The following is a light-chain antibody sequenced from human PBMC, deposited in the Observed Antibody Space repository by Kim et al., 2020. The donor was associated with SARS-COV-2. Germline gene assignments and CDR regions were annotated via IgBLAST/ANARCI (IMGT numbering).Light chain of an antibody. CDR1: SSNIGAGYD. Sequence: QSVLTQPPSVSGAPGQRVTISCTGSSSNIGAGYDVHWYQQLPGTAPKLLIYGNSNRPSGVPDRFSGSKSGTSASLAITGLQAEDEADYYCQPYDSSLSGWVVFGGGTKLTVL. CDR2: GNS. CDR3: QPYDSSLSGWVV. V-gene: IGLV1-40*01. J-gene: IGLJ2*01.